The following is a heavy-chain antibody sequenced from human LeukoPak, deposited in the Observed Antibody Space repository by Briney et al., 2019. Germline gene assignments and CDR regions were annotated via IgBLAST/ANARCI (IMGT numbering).Heavy chain of an antibody. CDR3: ARSLGLMATDDSLDY. Sequence: SETLSLTCTVSGGSISSYYWSWIRQPPGKGLEWIGYIYYSGSTNYNPSLKSRVTISVDTSKNQFSLKLSSVTAADTAVYYCARSLGLMATDDSLDYWGQGTLVTVSS. CDR2: IYYSGST. J-gene: IGHJ4*02. CDR1: GGSISSYY. V-gene: IGHV4-59*08. D-gene: IGHD5-24*01.